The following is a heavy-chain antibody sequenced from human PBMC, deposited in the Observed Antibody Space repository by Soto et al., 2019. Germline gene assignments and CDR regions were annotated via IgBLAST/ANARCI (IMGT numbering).Heavy chain of an antibody. CDR1: GGSISSGGYY. J-gene: IGHJ6*03. D-gene: IGHD4-17*01. V-gene: IGHV4-31*03. CDR3: ARDGTVTTRGSAYYYYMDV. CDR2: IYYSGST. Sequence: QVQLQESGPGLVKPSQTLSLTCTVSGGSISSGGYYWSWIRQHPGKGLEWIGYIYYSGSTYYNPSLKSRVTISVDTSKNQFSLKLSSVTAADTAVYYCARDGTVTTRGSAYYYYMDVWGKGTTVTVSS.